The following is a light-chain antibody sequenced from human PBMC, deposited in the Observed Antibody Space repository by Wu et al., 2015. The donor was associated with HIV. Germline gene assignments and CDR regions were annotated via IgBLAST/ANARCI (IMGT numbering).Light chain of an antibody. CDR2: EAS. Sequence: SVGDRVTITCRASRNIXTGCLDQXKPGTAPKLLIYEASALENGVPSRFSGSGSGTDYTLTINSLQPEDFATYYCQQYYGTLGYSFGQGTKLEIK. CDR3: QQYYGTLGYS. CDR1: RNIXTG. J-gene: IGKJ2*03. V-gene: IGKV1-5*03.